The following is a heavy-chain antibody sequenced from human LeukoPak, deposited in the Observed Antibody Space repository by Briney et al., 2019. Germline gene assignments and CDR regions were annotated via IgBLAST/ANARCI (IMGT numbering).Heavy chain of an antibody. J-gene: IGHJ3*02. V-gene: IGHV4-39*07. Sequence: SETLSLTCSVSGGPVNSVTYYWGWIRQPPGKTLEWIGTLHYGGNTDFNPSLKSRVSISVDTSKNQFSLKLRSVTVADTAVYYCVRASVESGGAFDIWGQGTMVTVSS. CDR1: GGPVNSVTYY. D-gene: IGHD2-15*01. CDR3: VRASVESGGAFDI. CDR2: LHYGGNT.